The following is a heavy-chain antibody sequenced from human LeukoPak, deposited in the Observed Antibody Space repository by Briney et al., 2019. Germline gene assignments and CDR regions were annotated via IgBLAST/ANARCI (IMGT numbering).Heavy chain of an antibody. V-gene: IGHV4-61*09. J-gene: IGHJ6*03. D-gene: IGHD1-26*01. CDR1: DDPINSGVYY. CDR2: IYTSGTTT. Sequence: SETLSLTCTGSDDPINSGVYYWNWIRQPAGKGLEWIGHIYTSGTTTNSNPSLKSRVAISLDTSKNHFSLKLSSVTAADTAVYYCARAKKRSGRSRNFYLDVWGKGTTVTVSS. CDR3: ARAKKRSGRSRNFYLDV.